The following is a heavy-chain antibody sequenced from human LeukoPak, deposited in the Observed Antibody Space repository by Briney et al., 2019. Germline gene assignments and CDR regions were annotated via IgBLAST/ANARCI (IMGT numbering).Heavy chain of an antibody. Sequence: PGGSLRLSCTASGFTFGDYAMSWFRQAPGKGLEWVGFIRSKAYGGTTEYAASVKGRFTISRDDSKSIAYLQMNSLKTEDTAVYYCTRGYCSGGSCYSSFDYWGQGTLVTVSS. CDR2: IRSKAYGGTT. CDR1: GFTFGDYA. D-gene: IGHD2-15*01. J-gene: IGHJ4*02. V-gene: IGHV3-49*03. CDR3: TRGYCSGGSCYSSFDY.